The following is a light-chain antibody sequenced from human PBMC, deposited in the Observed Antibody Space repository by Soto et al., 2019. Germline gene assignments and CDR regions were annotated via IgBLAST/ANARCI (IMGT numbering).Light chain of an antibody. J-gene: IGLJ1*01. CDR2: DVS. Sequence: QSALTQPASVSGSPGQSITISCTGTSSDVGGYNYVSWYQQHPGKAPKPMIYDVSNRPSGVSNRFSGSKSGNTASLTISGLQAEDEADYYCSSYTSSSTHNYVFGTGTKVTVL. CDR3: SSYTSSSTHNYV. CDR1: SSDVGGYNY. V-gene: IGLV2-14*01.